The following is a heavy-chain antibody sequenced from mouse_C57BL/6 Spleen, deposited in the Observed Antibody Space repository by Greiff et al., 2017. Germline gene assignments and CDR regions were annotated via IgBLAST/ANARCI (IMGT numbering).Heavy chain of an antibody. D-gene: IGHD2-4*01. CDR3: TRGDDYRFDY. Sequence: VQLQQSGPVLVRPGASVKMSCKTSGYTFTSYWMHWVKQRPGQGLEWIGAIYPGNSDTSYNQKFKGKAKLTAVTSASTAYMQLSSLTNEASAVYYCTRGDDYRFDYWGQGTTLTVSS. CDR1: GYTFTSYW. V-gene: IGHV1-5*01. CDR2: IYPGNSDT. J-gene: IGHJ2*01.